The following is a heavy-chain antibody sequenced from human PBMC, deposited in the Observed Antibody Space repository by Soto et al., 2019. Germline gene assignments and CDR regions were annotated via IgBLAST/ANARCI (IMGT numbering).Heavy chain of an antibody. D-gene: IGHD3-3*01. CDR1: GFTFSSYW. V-gene: IGHV3-23*01. J-gene: IGHJ4*02. CDR2: ISGSGGST. CDR3: AKLRLSLVRLVYFDY. Sequence: PGGSLRLSCAASGFTFSSYWMHWVRQAPGKGLEWVSAISGSGGSTYYADSVKGRFTISRDNSKNTLYLQMNSLRAEDTAVYYCAKLRLSLVRLVYFDYWGQGTLVTVSS.